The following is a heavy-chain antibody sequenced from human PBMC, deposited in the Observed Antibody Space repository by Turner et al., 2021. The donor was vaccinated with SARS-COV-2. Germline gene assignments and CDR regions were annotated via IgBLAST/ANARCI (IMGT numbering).Heavy chain of an antibody. D-gene: IGHD6-25*01. J-gene: IGHJ5*02. V-gene: IGHV1-8*01. CDR2: MNANSGNT. CDR1: GYTFTSYD. Sequence: QVQLVQFGSEVKKPGASVKVSCKASGYTFTSYDINWVRQSTGQGLEWMGWMNANSGNTGYTQKFQGRVTMTRNTSISTAYMELSSLRSEDTAVYYCARAAQLTVWFDPWGQGTLVTVSS. CDR3: ARAAQLTVWFDP.